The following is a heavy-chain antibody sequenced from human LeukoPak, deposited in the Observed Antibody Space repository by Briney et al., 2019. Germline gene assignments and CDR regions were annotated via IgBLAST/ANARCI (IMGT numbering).Heavy chain of an antibody. Sequence: PSETLSLTCTVSGGSVSSGSYYWSWIRQPPGKGLEWIGFIHNSGSTKYNPSLMSRVTISVDTFKNQFSLKLSSVTAAETAVYYCARGGASSIPFDPWGQGTLVTVSS. CDR2: IHNSGST. D-gene: IGHD2-2*01. CDR1: GGSVSSGSYY. CDR3: ARGGASSIPFDP. V-gene: IGHV4-61*01. J-gene: IGHJ5*02.